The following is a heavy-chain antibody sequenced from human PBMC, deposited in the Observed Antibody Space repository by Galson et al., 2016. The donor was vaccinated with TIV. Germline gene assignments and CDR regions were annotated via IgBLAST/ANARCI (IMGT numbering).Heavy chain of an antibody. CDR1: GYTFTDYY. J-gene: IGHJ6*02. CDR2: IDPEDGQT. Sequence: VKVSCKVSGYTFTDYYMHWMQQTPGKGFEWMGHIDPEDGQTKYAARFQGRITMTADTSTDTAYLELSSLRSEDTAIYYCTTLLLRGSGGMDVWGQGTTVIVSS. CDR3: TTLLLRGSGGMDV. D-gene: IGHD1-26*01. V-gene: IGHV1-69-2*01.